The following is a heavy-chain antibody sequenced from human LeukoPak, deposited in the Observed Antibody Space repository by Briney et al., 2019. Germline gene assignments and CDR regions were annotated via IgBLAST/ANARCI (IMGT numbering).Heavy chain of an antibody. Sequence: PGGSLRLSCAASGFTFSSYAMSWVRQAPGKGLEWVSAISGSGGSTYYADSVKGRFTISRDNSKNTLYLQMNSLRAEDTAVYYCAKDGSYGFLPVYYFDYWGQGTLVTVSS. CDR2: ISGSGGST. D-gene: IGHD5-18*01. V-gene: IGHV3-23*01. J-gene: IGHJ4*02. CDR3: AKDGSYGFLPVYYFDY. CDR1: GFTFSSYA.